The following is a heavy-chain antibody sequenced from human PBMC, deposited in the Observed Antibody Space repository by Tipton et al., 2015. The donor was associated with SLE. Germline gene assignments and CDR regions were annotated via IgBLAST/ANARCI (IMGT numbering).Heavy chain of an antibody. Sequence: SLRLSCAASGFTFSSYEMNWVRQAPGKGLAWVSYISSSGSTIYYADSVKGRFTISRDNGKNSLYLQMNSLRAEDTAVYYCARDPTPGLWSGYPKGDDYYMDVGGKGTTATVS. D-gene: IGHD3-3*01. CDR2: ISSSGSTI. CDR1: GFTFSSYE. CDR3: ARDPTPGLWSGYPKGDDYYMDV. V-gene: IGHV3-48*03. J-gene: IGHJ6*03.